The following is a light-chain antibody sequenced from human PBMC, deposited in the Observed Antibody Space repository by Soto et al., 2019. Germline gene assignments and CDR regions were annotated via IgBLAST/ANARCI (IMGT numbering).Light chain of an antibody. V-gene: IGLV2-14*01. CDR3: SSYETSNTRQIV. Sequence: QSALTQPASVSGAPGQSITISCTGTSRDGGGYNYVSWYQQHPGKAPKFMIYDVSNRPSGVSNRFSGSKSGNTASLTISGLQAEYEADYYCSSYETSNTRQIVFGTGTKVTVL. CDR1: SRDGGGYNY. CDR2: DVS. J-gene: IGLJ1*01.